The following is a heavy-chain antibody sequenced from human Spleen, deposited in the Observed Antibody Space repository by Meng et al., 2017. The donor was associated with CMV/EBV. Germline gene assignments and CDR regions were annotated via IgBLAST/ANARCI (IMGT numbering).Heavy chain of an antibody. D-gene: IGHD3-10*01. V-gene: IGHV4-34*01. CDR1: GGSFSGYY. CDR3: ARAGYYYYGMDV. Sequence: SKTLSLTCAVYGGSFSGYYWSWLRQPPGKGLDWIREINHSGSTNYNPSLKSRVTLSVETSKNQFSLKLSSVTAADTAVYYCARAGYYYYGMDVWGQGTTVTVSS. J-gene: IGHJ6*02. CDR2: INHSGST.